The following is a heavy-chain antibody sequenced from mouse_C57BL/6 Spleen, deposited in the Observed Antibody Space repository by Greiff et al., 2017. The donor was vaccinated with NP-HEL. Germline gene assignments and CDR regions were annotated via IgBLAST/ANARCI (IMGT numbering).Heavy chain of an antibody. CDR1: GYTFTSYW. J-gene: IGHJ2*01. CDR3: ARADYYGSSSDFDY. Sequence: VQLQQPGAELVKPGASVKMSCKASGYTFTSYWITWVKQRPGQGLEWIGDIYPGSGSTNYNEKFKSKATLTVDTSSSTAYMQLSSLTSEDSAVYYCARADYYGSSSDFDYWGQGTTLTVSS. V-gene: IGHV1-55*01. CDR2: IYPGSGST. D-gene: IGHD1-1*01.